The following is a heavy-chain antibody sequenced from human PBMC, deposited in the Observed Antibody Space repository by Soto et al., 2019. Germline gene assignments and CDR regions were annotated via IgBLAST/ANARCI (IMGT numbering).Heavy chain of an antibody. J-gene: IGHJ4*02. V-gene: IGHV6-1*01. CDR2: TYYRSKWYN. CDR1: GDSIFSNSAA. Sequence: PSQTLSLTCAISGDSIFSNSAAWNWIRQSPSGGLEWLGRTYYRSKWYNDYAISVKSRITINSDTSKNQFSLQLNSVTPEDTAVYYCARDQEGYYFDYWGQGTLVTVSS. CDR3: ARDQEGYYFDY.